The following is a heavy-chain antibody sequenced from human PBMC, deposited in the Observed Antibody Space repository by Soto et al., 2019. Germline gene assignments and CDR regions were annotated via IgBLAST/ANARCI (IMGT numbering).Heavy chain of an antibody. Sequence: GGSLRLSSVGSGFTFSTYSITWVRQAPGKGLEWVSSISSRSDIYYADSVKGRFTISRDNAKNSVSLQMNSLRAEDTAVYYCAREYTAWPLPCCLDVWGPATTRTVSS. J-gene: IGHJ6*02. CDR3: AREYTAWPLPCCLDV. V-gene: IGHV3-21*01. CDR2: ISSRSDI. CDR1: GFTFSTYS. D-gene: IGHD2-15*01.